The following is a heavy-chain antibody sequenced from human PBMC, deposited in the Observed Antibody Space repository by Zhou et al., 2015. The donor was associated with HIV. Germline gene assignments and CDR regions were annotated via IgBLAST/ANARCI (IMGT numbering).Heavy chain of an antibody. Sequence: QVQLVQSGAEVKKPGSSVKVSCKASGGTFSSYAISWVRQAPGQGLEWMGGIIPIFGTANYAQKFQGRVTITADESTSTAYMELSSLRSEDTAVYYCARDRRPPITGTRVDAFDIWGQGTMVTVSS. CDR2: IIPIFGTA. V-gene: IGHV1-69*01. D-gene: IGHD1-7*01. CDR1: GGTFSSYA. CDR3: ARDRRPPITGTRVDAFDI. J-gene: IGHJ3*02.